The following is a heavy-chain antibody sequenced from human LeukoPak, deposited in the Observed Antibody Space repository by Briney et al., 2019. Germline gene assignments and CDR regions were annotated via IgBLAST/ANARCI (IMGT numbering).Heavy chain of an antibody. CDR3: ARDGNYYDSSGYYFDY. CDR1: EFPFSNYG. V-gene: IGHV3-33*01. D-gene: IGHD3-22*01. CDR2: IWYDGSKK. J-gene: IGHJ4*02. Sequence: GSLILSCEASEFPFSNYGMHWVRQAPGKGLEWVAVIWYDGSKKDYADSVKGRFTISRDNYKKTLYLQMNSLRVDDTAVYYCARDGNYYDSSGYYFDYWGQGTLVTVSS.